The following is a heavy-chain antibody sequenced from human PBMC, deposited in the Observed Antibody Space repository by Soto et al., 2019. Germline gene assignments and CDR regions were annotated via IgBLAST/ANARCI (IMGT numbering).Heavy chain of an antibody. CDR2: ISTSSSTI. V-gene: IGHV3-48*01. Sequence: EVQLVESGGGLVQPGGSLRLSCAASGFTFSSYSMNWVRQAPGKGLEWVSYISTSSSTIHYADSVKGRFTISRDNAKNSLYLQMNSLRVEDTAVYYCGRDRYSGSYVDYWGQGTLVTVSS. D-gene: IGHD1-26*01. CDR1: GFTFSSYS. J-gene: IGHJ4*02. CDR3: GRDRYSGSYVDY.